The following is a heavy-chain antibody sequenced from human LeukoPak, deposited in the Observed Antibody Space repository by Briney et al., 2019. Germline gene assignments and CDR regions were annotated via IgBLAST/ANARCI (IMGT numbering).Heavy chain of an antibody. Sequence: GGSLRLSCAASGFTFSNYWMTWVRQAPGKGLEWVADINQDGSEIYYLGSVKGRFTISRDNAKNSMYLQMNSLRAEDTAVYYCARGFWSFDFWGQGTLVIVSS. V-gene: IGHV3-7*04. J-gene: IGHJ4*02. CDR1: GFTFSNYW. D-gene: IGHD1-1*01. CDR3: ARGFWSFDF. CDR2: INQDGSEI.